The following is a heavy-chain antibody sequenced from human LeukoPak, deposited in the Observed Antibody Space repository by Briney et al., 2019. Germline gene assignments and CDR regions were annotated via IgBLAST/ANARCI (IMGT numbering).Heavy chain of an antibody. CDR1: GYTFTSYG. D-gene: IGHD2-2*01. Sequence: ASVKVSCKASGYTFTSYGISWVRQAPGQGLEWMGWISAYNGNTNYAQKLQGRVTMTTDTSTSTAYMELRSLTFDDTAVYYCARVGAYCTSTSCLDYWGQGTLVTVSS. J-gene: IGHJ4*02. CDR3: ARVGAYCTSTSCLDY. CDR2: ISAYNGNT. V-gene: IGHV1-18*01.